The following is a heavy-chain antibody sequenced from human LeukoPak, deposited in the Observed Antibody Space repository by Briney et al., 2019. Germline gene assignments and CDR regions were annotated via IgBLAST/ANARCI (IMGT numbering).Heavy chain of an antibody. V-gene: IGHV3-21*04. CDR2: ISSSSSYI. J-gene: IGHJ1*01. CDR3: AKDQGYYGSGSYKEYFQH. CDR1: GFTFSSYS. Sequence: GGSLRLSCAASGFTFSSYSMNWVRQAPGKGLEWVSSISSSSSYIYYADSVKGRFTTSRDNSKNTLYLQMNSLRADDTAVYYCAKDQGYYGSGSYKEYFQHWGQGTLVTVSS. D-gene: IGHD3-10*01.